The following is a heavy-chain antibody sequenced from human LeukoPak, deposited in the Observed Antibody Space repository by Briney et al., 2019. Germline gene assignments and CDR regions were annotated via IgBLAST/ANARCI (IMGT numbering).Heavy chain of an antibody. CDR2: ISYDGSNK. V-gene: IGHV3-30*03. Sequence: GGSLRLSCVVSGITFSGYSMIWVRQAPGKGLEWVAVISYDGSNKYYADSVKGRFTISKDNSKNILYLQMNSLRDEDTAVYYCARKHDYVYYFDYWGQGTLVTVSS. CDR3: ARKHDYVYYFDY. CDR1: GITFSGYS. D-gene: IGHD4-17*01. J-gene: IGHJ4*02.